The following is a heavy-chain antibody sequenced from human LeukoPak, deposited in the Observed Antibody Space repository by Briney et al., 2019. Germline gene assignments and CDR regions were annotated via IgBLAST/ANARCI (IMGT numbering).Heavy chain of an antibody. Sequence: PGGSLRLSCAASEFTYGMNWVRQAPGKGLECVSAISSSGSNTYYADSVKGRFTISRDNSKNTLYLQMNSLRAEDTAVYYCAKDGRYCSSNTCYLYFDSWGQGALVTVSS. V-gene: IGHV3-23*01. CDR2: ISSSGSNT. D-gene: IGHD2-2*01. J-gene: IGHJ4*02. CDR3: AKDGRYCSSNTCYLYFDS. CDR1: EFTYG.